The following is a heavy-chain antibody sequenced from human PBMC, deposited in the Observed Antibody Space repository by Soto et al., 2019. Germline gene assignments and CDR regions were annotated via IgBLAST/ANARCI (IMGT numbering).Heavy chain of an antibody. CDR2: IWYDGSNK. V-gene: IGHV3-33*01. CDR3: ARAPGGYALGY. Sequence: RGGSLRLSCAASGFTFSSDGMHWVRQAPGKGLEWVAVIWYDGSNKYYADSVKGRFTISRDNSKNTLYLQMNSLRAEDTAVYYCARAPGGYALGYWGQGTLVTVSS. D-gene: IGHD5-12*01. J-gene: IGHJ4*02. CDR1: GFTFSSDG.